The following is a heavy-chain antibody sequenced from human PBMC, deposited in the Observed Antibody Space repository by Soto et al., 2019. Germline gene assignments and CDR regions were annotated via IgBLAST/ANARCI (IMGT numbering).Heavy chain of an antibody. D-gene: IGHD3-22*01. V-gene: IGHV3-72*01. CDR3: ACQLVRYYDSSGYPPANY. CDR1: GFTFSDHY. J-gene: IGHJ4*02. CDR2: IRNKANSYTT. Sequence: EVQLVESGGGLVQPGGSLRLSCAASGFTFSDHYMDWVRQAPGKGLEWVGRIRNKANSYTTEYAASVKGRFTISRDDSKKSLHLQMNSLKTDDTAVYYCACQLVRYYDSSGYPPANYWGQGTLVTVSS.